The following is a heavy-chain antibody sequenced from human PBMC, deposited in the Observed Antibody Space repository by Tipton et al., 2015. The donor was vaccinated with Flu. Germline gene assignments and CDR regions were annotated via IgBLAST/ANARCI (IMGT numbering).Heavy chain of an antibody. CDR2: IFHTGNT. D-gene: IGHD2-2*01. J-gene: IGHJ4*02. Sequence: TLSLTCSVSGYSIGSGYYWGWIRQPPGKGLEWIGNIFHTGNTYYNPSLKSRVTISVDTSKKQFSLQLRSVTAADTAVYYCARDPSLGMPDYFDYWGQGTLVTASS. CDR1: GYSIGSGYY. V-gene: IGHV4-38-2*02. CDR3: ARDPSLGMPDYFDY.